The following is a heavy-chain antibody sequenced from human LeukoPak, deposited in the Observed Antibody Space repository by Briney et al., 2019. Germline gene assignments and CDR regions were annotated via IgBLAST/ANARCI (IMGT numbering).Heavy chain of an antibody. CDR2: MSGSGGST. CDR1: GFTFSSYA. CDR3: AKDSYYDYVWGSYRYTNQFDY. Sequence: AGGSLRLSCAASGFTFSSYAMSWVRQIPGKGLEWVSGMSGSGGSTYYADSVKGRFTISRDSSKNTLYLQMNSLRAEDTAVYYCAKDSYYDYVWGSYRYTNQFDYWGQGTLVTVSS. V-gene: IGHV3-23*01. J-gene: IGHJ4*02. D-gene: IGHD3-16*02.